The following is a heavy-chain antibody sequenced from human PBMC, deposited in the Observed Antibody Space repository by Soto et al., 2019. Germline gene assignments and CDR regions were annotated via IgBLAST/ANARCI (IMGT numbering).Heavy chain of an antibody. D-gene: IGHD1-1*01. CDR1: GFTFDDYG. CDR2: ISWNSGSI. Sequence: VQLVESGGGLVQPGRSVRLSCAASGFTFDDYGMHWVRQAPGKGLEWVSGISWNSGSIGYADSVKGRFIISRDNAKNSLYLQMNNLRPEDTAFYFCAKVSTTHTFGPLDPWGQGTLVTVSS. J-gene: IGHJ5*02. CDR3: AKVSTTHTFGPLDP. V-gene: IGHV3-9*01.